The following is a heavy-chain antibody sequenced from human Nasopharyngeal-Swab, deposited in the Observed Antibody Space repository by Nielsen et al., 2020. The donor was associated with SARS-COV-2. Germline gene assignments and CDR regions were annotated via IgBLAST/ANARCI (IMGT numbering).Heavy chain of an antibody. V-gene: IGHV3-23*01. Sequence: GGPLRLSCAAFGFTFICHAMSWVRQVPGKGLEWVSAISGSGGSTYHAASVRGRFTISRDNYKNTLYLQMNSMRAEDTAVYCCAKAAWVEGDFDYWGQGTLVTVSS. J-gene: IGHJ4*01. CDR2: ISGSGGST. CDR1: GFTFICHA. D-gene: IGHD5-24*01. CDR3: AKAAWVEGDFDY.